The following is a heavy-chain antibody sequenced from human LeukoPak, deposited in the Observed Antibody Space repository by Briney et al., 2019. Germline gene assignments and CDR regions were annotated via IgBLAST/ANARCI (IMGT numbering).Heavy chain of an antibody. J-gene: IGHJ4*02. V-gene: IGHV3-23*01. CDR3: ARSSRGVQGVITPPKY. D-gene: IGHD3-10*01. Sequence: GGSLRLSCAASGFTFSSYAMSWVRQAPGKGLEWVSAISGSGGSTYYADSVKGRFTISRDNYKNTLYLQMNSLRAEDTGVYYCARSSRGVQGVITPPKYWGQGTLVTVSS. CDR1: GFTFSSYA. CDR2: ISGSGGST.